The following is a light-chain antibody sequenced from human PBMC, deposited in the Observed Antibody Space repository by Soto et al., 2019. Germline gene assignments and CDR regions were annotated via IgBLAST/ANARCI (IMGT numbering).Light chain of an antibody. CDR3: QQANSFPLT. CDR1: QDINNW. Sequence: DIQVTQSPSSVSASVGDRVTITCRASQDINNWLAWYQQKPGKAPKRLIYTTSNLQSGVPSRFSGSGSGTDFTLTISSLQPEDFATYYCQQANSFPLTFGGGTKVEIK. CDR2: TTS. J-gene: IGKJ4*01. V-gene: IGKV1D-12*01.